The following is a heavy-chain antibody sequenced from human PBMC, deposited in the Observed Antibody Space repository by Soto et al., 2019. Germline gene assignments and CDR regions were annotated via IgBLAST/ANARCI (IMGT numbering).Heavy chain of an antibody. J-gene: IGHJ4*02. V-gene: IGHV3-30*18. CDR3: VKDKGAAAGFDY. Sequence: QVHLVESGGGVVQPGRSLRLSCAASGFTFSNNGMHWVRQAPGKGLEWMGVISYEGSEKYYAGSVKGRFTISRDNAKNPLYLQMDTLRAEETAIYYCVKDKGAAAGFDYWGQGILVTVSS. CDR2: ISYEGSEK. CDR1: GFTFSNNG. D-gene: IGHD6-13*01.